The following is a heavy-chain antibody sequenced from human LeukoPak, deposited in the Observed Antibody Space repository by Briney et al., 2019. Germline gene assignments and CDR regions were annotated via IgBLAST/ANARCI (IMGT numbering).Heavy chain of an antibody. CDR3: ASGGTAVVMALTYYFDT. CDR1: GYSISSGYY. J-gene: IGHJ4*02. V-gene: IGHV4-38-2*01. Sequence: ASETLSLTCAVSGYSISSGYYWGWIRQPPGKGLEWIGSIYHTGSAYYNPSLQSRVTISLDSPKNQFSLKLTSVTAADTAVYYCASGGTAVVMALTYYFDTWGQGTPVTVSS. CDR2: IYHTGSA. D-gene: IGHD3-22*01.